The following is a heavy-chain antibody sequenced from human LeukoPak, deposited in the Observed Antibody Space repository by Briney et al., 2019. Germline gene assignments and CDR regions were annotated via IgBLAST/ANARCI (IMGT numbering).Heavy chain of an antibody. J-gene: IGHJ4*02. D-gene: IGHD6-13*01. Sequence: PGGSLRLSCAASGFIFSTYWMHWVRQAPGKGLVWVSRINGDGGSRNYADSVKGRFTISRDNAKNTLYLQMSSLRVEDTAVYYCASASSHRTAAGGDYWGQGTLVTVST. V-gene: IGHV3-74*01. CDR3: ASASSHRTAAGGDY. CDR2: INGDGGSR. CDR1: GFIFSTYW.